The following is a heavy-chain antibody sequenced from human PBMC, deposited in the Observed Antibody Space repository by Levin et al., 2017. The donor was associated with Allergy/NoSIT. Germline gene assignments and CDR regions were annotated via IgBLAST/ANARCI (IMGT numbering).Heavy chain of an antibody. J-gene: IGHJ3*02. CDR2: IRSKANSYAT. CDR3: TRVNGDAFDI. V-gene: IGHV3-73*01. Sequence: PGGSLRLSCAASGFTFSGSAMHWVRQASGKGLEWVGRIRSKANSYATAYAASVKGRFTISRDDSKNTAYLQMNSLKTEDTAVYYCTRVNGDAFDIWGQGTMVTVSS. CDR1: GFTFSGSA. D-gene: IGHD3-22*01.